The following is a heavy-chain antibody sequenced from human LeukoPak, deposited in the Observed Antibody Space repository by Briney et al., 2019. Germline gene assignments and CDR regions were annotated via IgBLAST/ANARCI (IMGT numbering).Heavy chain of an antibody. CDR3: ARNAATSLMVRGVRAFDI. Sequence: PSETLSLTCTVSGGSISSGSYYWSWIRQPAGKGLEWIGRIYTSGSTNYNPSLKSRVTISVDTSKNQFSLKLSSVTAADTAVYYCARNAATSLMVRGVRAFDIWGQGTMVTVSS. CDR1: GGSISSGSYY. J-gene: IGHJ3*02. CDR2: IYTSGST. V-gene: IGHV4-61*02. D-gene: IGHD3-10*01.